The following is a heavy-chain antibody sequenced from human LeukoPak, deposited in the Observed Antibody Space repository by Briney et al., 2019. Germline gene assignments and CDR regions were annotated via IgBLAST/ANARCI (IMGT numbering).Heavy chain of an antibody. V-gene: IGHV3-7*01. CDR1: EFTFSSYW. CDR3: ARQSYDFWSGYYTYYYYYMDV. CDR2: IKQDGSEK. Sequence: GGSLRLSCAASEFTFSSYWMSWVRQAPGKGLEWVANIKQDGSEKYYVDSVKGRFTISRDNAKNSLYLQMNSLRAEDTAVYYCARQSYDFWSGYYTYYYYYMDVWGKGTTVTVSS. D-gene: IGHD3-3*01. J-gene: IGHJ6*03.